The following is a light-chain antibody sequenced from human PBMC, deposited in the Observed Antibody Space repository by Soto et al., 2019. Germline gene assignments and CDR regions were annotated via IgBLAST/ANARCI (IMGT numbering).Light chain of an antibody. Sequence: EIRLTQSPSSLSASVGDRVTIACRASHDINNFLAWYRQRPGKVPELLMYAASSLKSGVPSRFSGRGSGTDFTLTIYSLQPEDFSTYFCQNYNSFPYTFGQRTKLEIK. J-gene: IGKJ2*01. CDR3: QNYNSFPYT. CDR2: AAS. V-gene: IGKV1-27*01. CDR1: HDINNF.